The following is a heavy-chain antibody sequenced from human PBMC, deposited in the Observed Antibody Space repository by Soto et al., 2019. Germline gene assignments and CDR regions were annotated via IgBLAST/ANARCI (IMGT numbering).Heavy chain of an antibody. J-gene: IGHJ3*02. Sequence: SDTLSLTCTVSGGSISSSSYYWGWIRQPPGKGLEWIGSIYYSGSTYYNPSLKSRVTISVDTSKNQFSLKLSSVTAADTAVYYCARQRRLDAFDIWGQGTMVTVSS. V-gene: IGHV4-39*01. CDR2: IYYSGST. CDR1: GGSISSSSYY. CDR3: ARQRRLDAFDI. D-gene: IGHD6-25*01.